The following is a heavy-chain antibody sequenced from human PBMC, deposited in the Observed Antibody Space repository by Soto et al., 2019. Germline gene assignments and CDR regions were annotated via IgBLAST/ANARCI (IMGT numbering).Heavy chain of an antibody. CDR2: ISSGPVTT. D-gene: IGHD6-13*01. V-gene: IGHV3-48*02. CDR1: GFTFSYYG. Sequence: EVQLVNSGGGLVQPGGSLRLSCVASGFTFSYYGMNWVRQAPGKGLEWVSYISSGPVTTNYADSVKGRFTISRDNAKSSLYLQLNSLRDDDTAVYYCARGGAGRPDYWGQGTLVIVSS. J-gene: IGHJ4*02. CDR3: ARGGAGRPDY.